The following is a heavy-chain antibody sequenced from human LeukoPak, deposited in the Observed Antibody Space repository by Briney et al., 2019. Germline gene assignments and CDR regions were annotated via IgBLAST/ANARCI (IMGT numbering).Heavy chain of an antibody. CDR3: ARDNYGDYIIDY. CDR1: GFTFSSYS. J-gene: IGHJ4*02. Sequence: GGSLRLSCAASGFTFSSYSMNWVRQAPGKGLEWVSSISSSSSYIYYADSVKGRFTVSRDNAKNSLYLQMNSLRAEDTAVYYCARDNYGDYIIDYWGQGTLVTVSS. CDR2: ISSSSSYI. V-gene: IGHV3-21*01. D-gene: IGHD4-17*01.